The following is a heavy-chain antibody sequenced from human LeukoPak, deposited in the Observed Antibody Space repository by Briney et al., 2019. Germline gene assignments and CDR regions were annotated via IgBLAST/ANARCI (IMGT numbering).Heavy chain of an antibody. CDR3: AKYNGDYGVGVDY. V-gene: IGHV3-23*01. CDR1: GFTVSNNY. J-gene: IGHJ4*02. D-gene: IGHD4-17*01. CDR2: ISGSGTNT. Sequence: GGSLRLSCAASGFTVSNNYMRWVRQAPGRGLEWVSGISGSGTNTYYADSVKGRFTISRDNSKNTLYLQMNSLRAEDTAVYYCAKYNGDYGVGVDYWGQGTLATVSS.